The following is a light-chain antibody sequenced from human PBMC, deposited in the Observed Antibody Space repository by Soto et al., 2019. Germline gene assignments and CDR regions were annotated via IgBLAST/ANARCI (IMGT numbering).Light chain of an antibody. J-gene: IGLJ1*01. CDR1: SRDIGGYDF. CDR3: ISYSDTNICV. CDR2: NVN. Sequence: QSVLTQPPSASGSPGQAVTISCTGTSRDIGGYDFVSWYQVRPGEAPQLIIYNVNGRPSGVPRRFSGSKSGNTASLTVSGLQAVDEADYYFISYSDTNICVFGNGTQVTVL. V-gene: IGLV2-8*01.